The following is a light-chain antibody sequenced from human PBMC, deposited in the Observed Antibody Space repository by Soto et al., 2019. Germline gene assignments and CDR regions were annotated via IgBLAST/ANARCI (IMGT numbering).Light chain of an antibody. CDR3: QQANSFPLT. V-gene: IGKV1D-12*01. CDR2: EAS. CDR1: QSIKSW. J-gene: IGKJ4*01. Sequence: DIQMTQSPSSLSASIGDRVTITCRASQSIKSWVAWYQQKPGKAPKLLIYEASSLESGVPSRFGGSGSGTEFTLTISSLQPEDFATYFCQQANSFPLTFGGGTKVDIK.